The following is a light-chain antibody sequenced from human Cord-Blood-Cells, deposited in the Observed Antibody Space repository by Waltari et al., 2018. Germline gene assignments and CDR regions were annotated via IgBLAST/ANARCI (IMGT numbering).Light chain of an antibody. Sequence: EIVLTQSPGTLSLSPGERASLPGRASQTVSSTYLAWYQQKPGQAPRLLIYGASSRATGIPDRLSGSGSGTDFTLTISRLEPEDFAVYYCQRYGSSPRTFGQGTKVEIK. CDR3: QRYGSSPRT. CDR2: GAS. CDR1: QTVSSTY. J-gene: IGKJ1*01. V-gene: IGKV3-20*01.